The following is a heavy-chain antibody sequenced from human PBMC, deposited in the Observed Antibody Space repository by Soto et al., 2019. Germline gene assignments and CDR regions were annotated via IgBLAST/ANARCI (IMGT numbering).Heavy chain of an antibody. J-gene: IGHJ5*02. Sequence: LSCAASGFTFRSFTMDWVRQAPGKGLEWVSTISSNSAYIYYTDALRGRFTISRDNAKNSLHLQMNSLRAEDTAVYYCTRDASRDSSARGWFDPWGPGTLVTVSS. CDR3: TRDASRDSSARGWFDP. CDR2: ISSNSAYI. D-gene: IGHD6-13*01. CDR1: GFTFRSFT. V-gene: IGHV3-21*01.